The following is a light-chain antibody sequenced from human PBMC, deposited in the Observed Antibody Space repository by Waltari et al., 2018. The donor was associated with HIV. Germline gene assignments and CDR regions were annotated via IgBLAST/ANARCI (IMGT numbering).Light chain of an antibody. V-gene: IGLV2-23*02. CDR1: SIAVGSYNL. CDR2: EVS. J-gene: IGLJ2*01. CDR3: CSYAGSSSNVV. Sequence: QSALPQPASVSGSPGQSITISCTGTSIAVGSYNLSSWYQQHPGKAPKLMIYEVSKRPSGVSNRFSGSKSGNTASLTISGLQAEDEADYYCCSYAGSSSNVVFGGGTKLTVL.